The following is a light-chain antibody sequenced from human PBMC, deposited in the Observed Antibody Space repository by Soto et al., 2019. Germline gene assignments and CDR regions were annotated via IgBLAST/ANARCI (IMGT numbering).Light chain of an antibody. J-gene: IGKJ4*01. V-gene: IGKV3-11*01. Sequence: EIVLTQSSATLSLSPGERATLSCRASQSVTSNALAWYQQKPGQAPRLLIYGVSSRATRIPDRFSGSGSGTDFTLTISSLEPEDFAVYYCQQRSKWPLTFGGGTKVEIK. CDR1: QSVTSN. CDR3: QQRSKWPLT. CDR2: GVS.